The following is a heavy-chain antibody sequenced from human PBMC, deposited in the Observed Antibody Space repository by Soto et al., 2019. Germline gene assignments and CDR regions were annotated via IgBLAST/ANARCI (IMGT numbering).Heavy chain of an antibody. Sequence: TSETLSLTCSVSCGSVRSGTHFWNWIRQPPGRGLVWLGYMYYTGVTNYNPSLKSRVSMSVDTSKDRFSLNLTSLTAADTAVYYCARGGEPLGYYGLDVWGQGTTVTVSS. CDR2: MYYTGVT. CDR1: CGSVRSGTHF. J-gene: IGHJ6*02. CDR3: ARGGEPLGYYGLDV. V-gene: IGHV4-61*01.